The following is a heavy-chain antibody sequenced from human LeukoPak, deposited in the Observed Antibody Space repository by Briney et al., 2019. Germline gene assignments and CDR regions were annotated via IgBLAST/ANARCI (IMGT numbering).Heavy chain of an antibody. CDR3: ARHLLWFGVPAYYFDY. V-gene: IGHV1-69*06. D-gene: IGHD3-10*01. J-gene: IGHJ4*02. CDR1: GGTFSSYA. CDR2: IIPTFGTA. Sequence: ASVKVSCKASGGTFSSYAISWVRQAPGQGLEWMGRIIPTFGTANYAQKFQGRVTITADKSTSTAYMELSSLRSEDTAVYYCARHLLWFGVPAYYFDYWGQGTLVTVSS.